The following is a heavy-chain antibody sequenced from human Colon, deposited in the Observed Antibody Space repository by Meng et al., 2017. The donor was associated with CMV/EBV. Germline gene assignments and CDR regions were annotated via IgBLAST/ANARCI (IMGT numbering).Heavy chain of an antibody. CDR3: AKDLVSLAVGTSGTNYNYYGMDV. Sequence: GGSLRLSCAASGFTFSSFGMHWVRQAPGKGLEWVSFIRYAGSNNFYAESVRGRFTISRDNSNNTLYLKMTSLRGEDTAVYYCAKDLVSLAVGTSGTNYNYYGMDVWGQGTTVTVSS. CDR1: GFTFSSFG. D-gene: IGHD4-23*01. CDR2: IRYAGSNN. V-gene: IGHV3-30*02. J-gene: IGHJ6*02.